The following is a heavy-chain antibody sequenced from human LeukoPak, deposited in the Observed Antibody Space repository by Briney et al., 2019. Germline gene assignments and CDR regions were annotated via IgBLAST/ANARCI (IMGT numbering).Heavy chain of an antibody. V-gene: IGHV3-21*01. CDR2: ISSSSSYI. J-gene: IGHJ5*02. Sequence: GGSLRLSCASSGFAFSDYEMNWVRQAPGKGLEWVSSISSSSSYIYYADSVKGRFTISRDNAKNSLYLQMNSLRAEDTAVYYCARAPIKRNWFDPWGQGTLVTVSS. CDR1: GFAFSDYE. CDR3: ARAPIKRNWFDP.